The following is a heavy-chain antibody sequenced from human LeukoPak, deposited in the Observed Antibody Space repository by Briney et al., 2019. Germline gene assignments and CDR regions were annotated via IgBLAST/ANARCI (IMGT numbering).Heavy chain of an antibody. V-gene: IGHV4-59*01. D-gene: IGHD3-22*01. J-gene: IGHJ4*02. CDR1: GGSISSYY. CDR2: IYYSGSS. CDR3: ARWRDYYDSSGCFDY. Sequence: SGTLSLTCTVSGGSISSYYWSWIRQPPGKGLEWIGYIYYSGSSKYNPSLKSRVTISVDTSKNQFSLKLSSVTAADTAVYYCARWRDYYDSSGCFDYWGQGTLVPV.